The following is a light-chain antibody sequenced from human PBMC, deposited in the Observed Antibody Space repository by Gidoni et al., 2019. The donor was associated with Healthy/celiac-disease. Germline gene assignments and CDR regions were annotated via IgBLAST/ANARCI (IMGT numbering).Light chain of an antibody. Sequence: IVMTQPPATLSVSPGERATLACRARQSVSSILAWYQQKPGQAPMLLIYGASTRAAGIPARFSGSGSGAEFTLTISRLQSENVAVYYFQQYNNWPWTFGQGTKVEIK. CDR2: GAS. CDR1: QSVSSI. V-gene: IGKV3-15*01. CDR3: QQYNNWPWT. J-gene: IGKJ1*01.